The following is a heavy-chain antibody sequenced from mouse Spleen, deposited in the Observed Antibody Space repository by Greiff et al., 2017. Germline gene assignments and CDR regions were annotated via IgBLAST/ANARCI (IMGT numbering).Heavy chain of an antibody. CDR1: GYTFTSYW. Sequence: QVQLKQSGAELVKPGASVKLSCKASGYTFTSYWMHWVKQRPGQGLEWIGEINPSNGRTNYNEKFKSKATLTVDKSSSTAYMQLSSLTSEDSAVYYCARDGNYPFDYWGQGTTLTVSS. CDR2: INPSNGRT. V-gene: IGHV1S81*02. D-gene: IGHD2-1*01. J-gene: IGHJ2*01. CDR3: ARDGNYPFDY.